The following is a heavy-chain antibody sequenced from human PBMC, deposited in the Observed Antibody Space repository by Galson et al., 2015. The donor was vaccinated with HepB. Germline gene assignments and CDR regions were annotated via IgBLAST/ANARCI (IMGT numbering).Heavy chain of an antibody. V-gene: IGHV6-1*01. Sequence: CAISGDSVSSNSAAWNWIRQSPSRGLEWLGRTYYRSKWYNDYAVSVKSRITINPDTSKNQFSLQLSSVTAADTAVYYCARGPPHYYYYGMDVWGQGTTVTVSS. CDR2: TYYRSKWYN. CDR1: GDSVSSNSAA. J-gene: IGHJ6*02. CDR3: ARGPPHYYYYGMDV.